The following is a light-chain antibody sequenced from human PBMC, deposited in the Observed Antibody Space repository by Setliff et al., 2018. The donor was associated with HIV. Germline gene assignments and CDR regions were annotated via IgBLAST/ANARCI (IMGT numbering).Light chain of an antibody. CDR2: EVN. V-gene: IGLV2-14*01. CDR3: CSFTSSNTYV. J-gene: IGLJ1*01. Sequence: ALTQPASVSGSPGQSITISCTGTSRDVGGGQNYVSWYQHFPGKAPKLVIYEVNKRPSGISNRFSGSKSGNTASLTISGLQVEDESDYYCCSFTSSNTYVFGSGTKV. CDR1: SRDVGGGQNY.